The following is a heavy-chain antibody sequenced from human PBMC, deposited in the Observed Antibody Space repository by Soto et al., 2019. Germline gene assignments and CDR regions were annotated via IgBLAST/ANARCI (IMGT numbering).Heavy chain of an antibody. CDR2: ISYDGSNK. D-gene: IGHD3-10*01. J-gene: IGHJ6*01. CDR3: AKQVRGPVFGPRDYYAYAMHA. CDR1: G. Sequence: GRRRIIQEPGKGLEWVAVISYDGSNKYYADSVKGRFTISRDNSKNTLYLQMNSLRAEDTAVYYCAKQVRGPVFGPRDYYAYAMHACGQAITIT. V-gene: IGHV3-30*18.